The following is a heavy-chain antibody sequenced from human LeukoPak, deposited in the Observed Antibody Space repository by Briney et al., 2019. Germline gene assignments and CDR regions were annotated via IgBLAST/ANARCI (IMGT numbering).Heavy chain of an antibody. CDR2: ISSSSTTI. D-gene: IGHD1-26*01. J-gene: IGHJ4*02. CDR1: GFTFSSYS. Sequence: PGGSLRLSCAASGFTFSSYSMMWVRQAPGKGLEWVSYISSSSTTIHYADSVKGRFTISRDNSKNTLYLQMNSLRAEDTAVYYCAKDLSGSYPGYWGQGTLVTVSS. V-gene: IGHV3-48*01. CDR3: AKDLSGSYPGY.